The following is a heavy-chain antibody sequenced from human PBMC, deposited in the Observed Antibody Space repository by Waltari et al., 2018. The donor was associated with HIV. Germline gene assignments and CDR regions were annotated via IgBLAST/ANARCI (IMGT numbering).Heavy chain of an antibody. CDR2: ISSGGGP. CDR3: ARGDYYDSSGPANY. Sequence: VQLAESGGDLVQPGESLRLTCEGSGFIFSNFVMHWFRQAPGKGLEYVSGISSGGGPYYAKSVRGRFTISRDNSKNTVYLQRESLRGEDTAGYFCARGDYYDSSGPANYWGQGTLVTVSS. CDR1: GFIFSNFV. V-gene: IGHV3-64*01. D-gene: IGHD3-22*01. J-gene: IGHJ4*01.